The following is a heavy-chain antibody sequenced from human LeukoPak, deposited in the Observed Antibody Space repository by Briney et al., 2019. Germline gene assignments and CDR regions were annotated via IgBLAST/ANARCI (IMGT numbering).Heavy chain of an antibody. CDR2: IIPIFGTA. V-gene: IGHV1-69*05. Sequence: VASVKVSCKASGGTFSSYAISWVRQAPGQGLEWMGGIIPIFGTANYAQKFQGRVTITTDESTSTVYMELSSLRSEDTAVYYCATGATLDFDYWGQGTLVTVSS. CDR1: GGTFSSYA. J-gene: IGHJ4*02. CDR3: ATGATLDFDY. D-gene: IGHD1-26*01.